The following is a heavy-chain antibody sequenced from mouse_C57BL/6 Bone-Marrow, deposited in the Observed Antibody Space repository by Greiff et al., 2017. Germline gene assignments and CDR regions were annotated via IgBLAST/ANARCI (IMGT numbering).Heavy chain of an antibody. D-gene: IGHD6-1*01. Sequence: QVLLQQSGALLARPGASVKLSCKASGYTFQSYGISWGKERTGQGLEWIGEIYPRSGNTYYNEKFKGKATLTADKSSSTAYMELRSLTSEDSAVYFCASLALWYFDVWGTGTTVTVSS. V-gene: IGHV1-81*01. CDR3: ASLALWYFDV. CDR1: GYTFQSYG. J-gene: IGHJ1*03. CDR2: IYPRSGNT.